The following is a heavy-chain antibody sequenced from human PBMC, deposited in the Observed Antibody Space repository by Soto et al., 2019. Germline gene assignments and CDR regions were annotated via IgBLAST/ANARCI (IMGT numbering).Heavy chain of an antibody. V-gene: IGHV1-69*01. CDR3: TRSYGYTFGGSLDN. J-gene: IGHJ4*02. CDR2: IITAFGTT. CDR1: GDTFNSYV. D-gene: IGHD5-18*01. Sequence: QVQLVQSGPEVKKPGSSVKVSCKASGDTFNSYVITWVRQAPGQGLEWLGGIITAFGTTSYAQNCQDRPTITADEAATTDHMGLSSLTSDDTAMYYCTRSYGYTFGGSLDNWGQGTLVTVSS.